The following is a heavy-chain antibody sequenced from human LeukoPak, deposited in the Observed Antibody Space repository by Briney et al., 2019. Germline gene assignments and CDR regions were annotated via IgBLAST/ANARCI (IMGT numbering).Heavy chain of an antibody. CDR3: ARDGYCTNGVCYTSYYYYYMDV. CDR2: IIPIFGTA. J-gene: IGHJ6*03. D-gene: IGHD2-8*01. CDR1: GGSFSSYA. Sequence: SVKVSCKASGGSFSSYAISWVRQAPGQGLEWMGGIIPIFGTANYAQKFQGRVTITTDESTSTAYMELRSLRSDDTAVYYCARDGYCTNGVCYTSYYYYYMDVWGKGTTVTVSS. V-gene: IGHV1-69*05.